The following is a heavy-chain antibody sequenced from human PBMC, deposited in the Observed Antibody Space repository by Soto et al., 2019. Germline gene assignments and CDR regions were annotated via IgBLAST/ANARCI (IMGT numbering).Heavy chain of an antibody. CDR3: TRGNWFDP. V-gene: IGHV1-24*01. CDR1: GSALTELS. CDR2: SDREDGET. J-gene: IGHJ5*02. Sequence: QVRLIQSGTEVKKPGASVKVSCSLSGSALTELSLHWVRQAPGKGLEWMGCSDREDGETFYAQKFKGRLTMTEDTSTNTAYMELRSLGSEDTAVYYCTRGNWFDPWGQGTLLAVSS.